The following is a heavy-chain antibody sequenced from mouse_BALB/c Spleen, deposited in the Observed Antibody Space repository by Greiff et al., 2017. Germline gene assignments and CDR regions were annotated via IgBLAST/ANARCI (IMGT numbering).Heavy chain of an antibody. CDR1: GYTFTSYY. CDR3: ARGPYDYAYYYAMDY. J-gene: IGHJ4*01. CDR2: IYPGNVNT. D-gene: IGHD2-4*01. Sequence: QVHVKQSGPELVKPGASVRISCKASGYTFTSYYIHWVKQRPGQGLEWIGWIYPGNVNTKYNEKFKGKATLIADKSSSTAYMQLSSLTSEDSAVYFCARGPYDYAYYYAMDYWGQGTSVTVSS. V-gene: IGHV1S56*01.